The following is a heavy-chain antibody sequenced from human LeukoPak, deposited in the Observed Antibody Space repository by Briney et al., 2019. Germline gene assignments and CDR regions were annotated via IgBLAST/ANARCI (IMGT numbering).Heavy chain of an antibody. Sequence: GGSLRLSCAASGVTFTSNWHWVRTAPGKGLVWVSRISSDGSSTSYAGSVKGRFPISRDNAKNTLYLQMNSLRAEDTAVYYCAPIGVGYWGQGTLVTVSS. D-gene: IGHD2-8*01. CDR3: APIGVGY. J-gene: IGHJ4*02. CDR2: ISSDGSST. CDR1: GVTFTSNW. V-gene: IGHV3-74*01.